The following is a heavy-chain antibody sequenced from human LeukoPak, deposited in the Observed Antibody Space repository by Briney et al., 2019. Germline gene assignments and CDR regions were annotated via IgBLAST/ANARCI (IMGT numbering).Heavy chain of an antibody. CDR2: VYYTGST. D-gene: IGHD5-24*01. CDR3: ARGAMATTPFFDY. V-gene: IGHV4-59*01. CDR1: GGSISNYY. Sequence: PSETLSLTCPVSGGSISNYYYWTWIRQPPGKGLEWIGYVYYTGSTNFNPSLKSRVTMSLDTSRNQFSLKLTSLTAADPAVYYCARGAMATTPFFDYWGQGTLVTVSS. J-gene: IGHJ4*02.